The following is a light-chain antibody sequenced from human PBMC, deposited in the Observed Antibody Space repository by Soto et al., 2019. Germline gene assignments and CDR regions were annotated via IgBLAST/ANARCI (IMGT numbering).Light chain of an antibody. CDR2: DAS. Sequence: QTVRNNYLAWYQQKPGQAPRLLISDASNRATGIPARFSGSGSETDFTLTISSLEPEDFAVYYCQQRYSWPPITFGQGTRLEIK. CDR1: QTVRNNY. CDR3: QQRYSWPPIT. J-gene: IGKJ5*01. V-gene: IGKV3-11*01.